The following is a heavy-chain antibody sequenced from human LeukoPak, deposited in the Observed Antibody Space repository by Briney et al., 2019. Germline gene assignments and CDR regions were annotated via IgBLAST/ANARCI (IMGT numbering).Heavy chain of an antibody. CDR1: GGSISSYY. D-gene: IGHD2-2*02. V-gene: IGHV4-4*07. Sequence: SETLSLTCTVSGGSISSYYWSWIRQPAGKGLEWIGRIYTSGSTNYNPSLKSRVTMSVDTSKNQFSLKLSSVTAADTAVFYCARERLGYCSSTSCYTDAFDIWGQGTMVTVSS. CDR2: IYTSGST. J-gene: IGHJ3*02. CDR3: ARERLGYCSSTSCYTDAFDI.